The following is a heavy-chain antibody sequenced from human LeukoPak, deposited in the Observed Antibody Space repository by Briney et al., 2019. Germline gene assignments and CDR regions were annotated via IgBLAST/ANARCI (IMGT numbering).Heavy chain of an antibody. V-gene: IGHV4-39*01. CDR2: IYYSGST. J-gene: IGHJ4*02. Sequence: SETLSLTCTVSGGSISSSSYYWGWFRKPPGKGLEWIGSIYYSGSTYYNPSLKSRVTISVDTSKNQFSLKLSSVTAADTAVYDCARIFGRFGEIGGIGYWGQGTLVTVSS. CDR3: ARIFGRFGEIGGIGY. CDR1: GGSISSSSYY. D-gene: IGHD3-10*01.